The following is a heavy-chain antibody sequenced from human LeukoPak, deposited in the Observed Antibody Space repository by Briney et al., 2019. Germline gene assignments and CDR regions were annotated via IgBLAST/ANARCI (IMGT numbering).Heavy chain of an antibody. CDR1: GFTFSDYW. Sequence: PGGSLRLSCAASGFTFSDYWMPWVRQAPGQGLVWVSLIKSDGISAMYADSVKGRFSISRDNAKNTLYLQMNSLRAEDTAVYFCAREVASAAFDYWGQGTPVTVSS. V-gene: IGHV3-74*03. CDR3: AREVASAAFDY. D-gene: IGHD5-12*01. CDR2: IKSDGISA. J-gene: IGHJ4*02.